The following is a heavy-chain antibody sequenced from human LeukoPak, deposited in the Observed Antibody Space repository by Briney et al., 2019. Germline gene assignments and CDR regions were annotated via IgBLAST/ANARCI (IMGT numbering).Heavy chain of an antibody. Sequence: ASVKVSCKASGYTFRSNGISWVRQAPGQGPEWMGWISAYNGNTRYAQMFQGRVTMTTDTSTSTAYMELRSLRSDDTAVYYCARWTGQGCSAAGCLSTREWFDPWGQGTPVTVSS. CDR1: GYTFRSNG. D-gene: IGHD2-15*01. CDR3: ARWTGQGCSAAGCLSTREWFDP. V-gene: IGHV1-18*01. J-gene: IGHJ5*02. CDR2: ISAYNGNT.